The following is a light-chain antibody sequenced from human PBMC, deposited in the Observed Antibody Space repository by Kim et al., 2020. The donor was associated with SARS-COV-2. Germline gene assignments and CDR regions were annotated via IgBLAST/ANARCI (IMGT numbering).Light chain of an antibody. J-gene: IGLJ1*01. V-gene: IGLV4-69*01. CDR2: LNSDGSH. CDR3: QTWGTGIRV. CDR1: SGHSNYA. Sequence: QLVLTQSPSASASLGASVKLTCTLSSGHSNYAIAWHQQQPEKGPRYLMNLNSDGSHSKGDGIPNRFSGSSSGAERYLTISSLQSEDEADYYCQTWGTGIRVFGTGTKVTVL.